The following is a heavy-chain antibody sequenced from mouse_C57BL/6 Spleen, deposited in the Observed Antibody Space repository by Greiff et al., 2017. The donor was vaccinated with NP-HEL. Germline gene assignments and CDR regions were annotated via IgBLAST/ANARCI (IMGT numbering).Heavy chain of an antibody. CDR1: GYTFTSYW. CDR2: INPSSGYT. J-gene: IGHJ3*01. Sequence: QVQLKQSGAELAKPGASVKLSCKASGYTFTSYWMHWVKQRPGQGLEWIGYINPSSGYTKYNQKFKDKATLTADKSSSTAYMQLSSLTYEDSAVYYCAINDRDSNLGAWFAYWGQGTLVTVSA. V-gene: IGHV1-7*01. CDR3: AINDRDSNLGAWFAY. D-gene: IGHD2-5*01.